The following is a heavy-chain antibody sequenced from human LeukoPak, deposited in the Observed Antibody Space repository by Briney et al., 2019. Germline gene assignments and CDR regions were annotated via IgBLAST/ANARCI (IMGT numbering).Heavy chain of an antibody. CDR2: INPNSGGT. CDR3: ARGGGVVVAATGRVYYYYGMDV. V-gene: IGHV1-2*02. CDR1: GYTFTGYY. D-gene: IGHD2-15*01. J-gene: IGHJ6*02. Sequence: GASVKVSCKASGYTFTGYYMHWVRQAPGQGLEWMGWINPNSGGTNYAQKFQGRVTMTRDTSISTAYMELSRLRSDDTAVYYCARGGGVVVAATGRVYYYYGMDVWGQGTTVTVSS.